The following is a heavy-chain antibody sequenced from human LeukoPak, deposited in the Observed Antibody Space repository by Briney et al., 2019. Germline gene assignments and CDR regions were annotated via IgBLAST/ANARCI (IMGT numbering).Heavy chain of an antibody. V-gene: IGHV4-38-2*02. D-gene: IGHD6-19*01. Sequence: SETLSLTCTVSGYSISSGYYWSWIRQPPGKGLEWIGYIYYSGSTNYNPSLKSRVTITVDTSKNQFSLKLSSVTAADTAVYYCATYSSGWYRGAFDYWGQGTLVTVSS. J-gene: IGHJ4*02. CDR1: GYSISSGYY. CDR2: IYYSGST. CDR3: ATYSSGWYRGAFDY.